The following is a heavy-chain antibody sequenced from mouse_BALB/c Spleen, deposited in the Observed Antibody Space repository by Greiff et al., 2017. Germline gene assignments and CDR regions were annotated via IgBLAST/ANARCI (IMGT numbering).Heavy chain of an antibody. J-gene: IGHJ2*01. Sequence: EVQLQQSGTVLARPGASVKMSCKASGYTFTSYWMHWVKQRPGQGLEWIGAIYPGNSDTSYNQKFKGKAKLTAVTSTSTACMELSSLTNEDSAVYYCTRSYDGYYVYFDYWGQGTTLTVSS. D-gene: IGHD2-3*01. V-gene: IGHV1-5*01. CDR3: TRSYDGYYVYFDY. CDR2: IYPGNSDT. CDR1: GYTFTSYW.